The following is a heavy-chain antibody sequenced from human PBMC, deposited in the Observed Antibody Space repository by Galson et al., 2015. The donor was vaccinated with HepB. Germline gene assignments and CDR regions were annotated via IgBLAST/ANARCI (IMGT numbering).Heavy chain of an antibody. CDR3: AKPNLAYNDFWSGSNNWFDP. V-gene: IGHV3-30*18. J-gene: IGHJ5*02. CDR1: GFTFSNYG. D-gene: IGHD3-3*01. CDR2: ISHDGNNK. Sequence: SLRLSCAASGFTFSNYGMHWVRQAPGKGLEWVAVISHDGNNKYYADSVKGRFAISRDDSKNTLFLQMNSLRYEDTAVYYCAKPNLAYNDFWSGSNNWFDPWGQGTLVTVSS.